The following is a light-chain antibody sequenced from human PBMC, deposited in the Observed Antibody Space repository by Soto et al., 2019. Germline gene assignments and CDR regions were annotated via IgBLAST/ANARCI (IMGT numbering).Light chain of an antibody. J-gene: IGKJ4*01. CDR2: GAS. Sequence: EIVLTQSPATLSLSPGEIATLSCRASQSVSTYLAWYQQKPGQAPRLLIYGASTRATGIPARFSGSGSGTEFTLTISSLQSEDFTVYYCQKYNNWPLNFGGGTKVDIK. V-gene: IGKV3-15*01. CDR3: QKYNNWPLN. CDR1: QSVSTY.